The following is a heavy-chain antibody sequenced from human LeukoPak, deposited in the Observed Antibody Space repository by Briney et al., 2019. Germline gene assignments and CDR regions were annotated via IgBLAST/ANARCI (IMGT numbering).Heavy chain of an antibody. CDR3: AKFPRNRAVAGPIDY. D-gene: IGHD6-19*01. V-gene: IGHV3-23*01. J-gene: IGHJ4*02. CDR1: GFTFSSYA. CDR2: SSCSGGST. Sequence: GGSLRLSCAASGFTFSSYAMSWLRQAPGKGLDWVGASSCSGGSTCYADSVKGRFTISRDNSKNTLYLQMNSLRAEDTDVYYCAKFPRNRAVAGPIDYWGEGTLVTVSS.